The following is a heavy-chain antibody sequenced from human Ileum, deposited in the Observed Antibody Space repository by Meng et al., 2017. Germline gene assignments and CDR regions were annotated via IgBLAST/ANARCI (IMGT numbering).Heavy chain of an antibody. CDR2: INSDGSTT. Sequence: GSLRLPCVASGFGFSNSWMHWVRHTPGKGLVWVSRINSDGSTTFYADSVKGRFTISRDNAKKTLFLQMNSLTSEDTAVYYCAKTDWLDHWGQGTLVTVSS. CDR1: GFGFSNSW. V-gene: IGHV3-74*01. CDR3: AKTDWLDH. J-gene: IGHJ5*02.